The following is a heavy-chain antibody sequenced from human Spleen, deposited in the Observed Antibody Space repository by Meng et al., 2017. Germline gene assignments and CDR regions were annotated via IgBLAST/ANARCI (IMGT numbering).Heavy chain of an antibody. V-gene: IGHV3-7*01. CDR2: INQDGNEK. Sequence: GESLKISCGATGFTFDTYWMNWVRQAPGKGLEWVANINQDGNEKHFVDSVKGRFTISRDNGKNSLYLQMNSLRAEDTAVYYCARHLNYDFNIWGQGTMVTVSS. CDR3: ARHLNYDFNI. J-gene: IGHJ3*02. CDR1: GFTFDTYW.